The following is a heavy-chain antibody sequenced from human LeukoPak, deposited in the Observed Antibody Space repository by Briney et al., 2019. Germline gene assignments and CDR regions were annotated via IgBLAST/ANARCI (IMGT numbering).Heavy chain of an antibody. Sequence: ASVKVSCKASGYTFTSYYMHWVRQAPGQGLEWMGIINPSGGSTSYAQKFQGRVTMTRDTSTSTVYMEPSSLRSEDTAVYYCARAGDDDCSSTSCYVYGGGYWGQGTLVTVSS. J-gene: IGHJ4*02. D-gene: IGHD2-2*01. CDR1: GYTFTSYY. CDR2: INPSGGST. V-gene: IGHV1-46*01. CDR3: ARAGDDDCSSTSCYVYGGGY.